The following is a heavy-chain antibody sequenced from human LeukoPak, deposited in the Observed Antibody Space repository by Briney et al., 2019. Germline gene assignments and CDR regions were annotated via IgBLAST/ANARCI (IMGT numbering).Heavy chain of an antibody. CDR2: ISVYNGNT. CDR1: GYTFTGYY. Sequence: EASVKVSCKASGYTFTGYYMHWVRQAPGQGLEWMGWISVYNGNTNYAQNLQGRVTTTTDTSTSTAYMELRSLRSDDTAVYYCATGGEYRREEALDYWGQGTLVTVSS. V-gene: IGHV1-18*04. J-gene: IGHJ4*02. D-gene: IGHD5-18*01. CDR3: ATGGEYRREEALDY.